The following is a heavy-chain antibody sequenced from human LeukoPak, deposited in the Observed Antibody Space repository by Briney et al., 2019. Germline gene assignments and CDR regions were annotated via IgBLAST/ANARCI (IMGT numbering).Heavy chain of an antibody. CDR2: IYYSGST. CDR1: GGSISSYY. J-gene: IGHJ4*02. V-gene: IGHV4-59*12. Sequence: PSETLSLTCTVSGGSISSYYWSWIRQPPGKGLEWIGYIYYSGSTNYNPSLKSRVTISVDTSKNQFSLKLSSVTAADTAVYYCAREPTVTRDYWGQGTLVTVSS. CDR3: AREPTVTRDY. D-gene: IGHD4-17*01.